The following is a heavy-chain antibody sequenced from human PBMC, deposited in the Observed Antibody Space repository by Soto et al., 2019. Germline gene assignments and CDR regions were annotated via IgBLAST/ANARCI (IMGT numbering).Heavy chain of an antibody. CDR3: ARDCSSTNCRGRDY. V-gene: IGHV1-69*12. CDR1: GGTFSSYA. Sequence: QVQLVQSGAEVKKPGSSVKVSCKASGGTFSSYAISWVRQAPGQGREWMGGITPIFGTANYAQKFQGRVTITADESTSTAYMELSSLRSEDTAVYYCARDCSSTNCRGRDYWGQGTLVTVSS. CDR2: ITPIFGTA. D-gene: IGHD2-2*01. J-gene: IGHJ4*02.